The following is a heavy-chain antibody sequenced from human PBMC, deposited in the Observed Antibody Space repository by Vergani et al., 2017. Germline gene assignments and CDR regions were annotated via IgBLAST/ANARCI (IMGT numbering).Heavy chain of an antibody. CDR2: IYYSGGT. D-gene: IGHD6-13*01. CDR3: ASRTAYSSSWFVARLGNDAFDI. J-gene: IGHJ3*02. CDR1: GGSISSGDYY. Sequence: QVQLQESGPGLVKPSQTLSLTCTVSGGSISSGDYYWSWIRQPPGKGLEWIGYIYYSGGTYYNPSLKSRVTISVDTSKNQFSLKLSSVTAADTAVYYCASRTAYSSSWFVARLGNDAFDIWGQGTMVTVSS. V-gene: IGHV4-30-4*01.